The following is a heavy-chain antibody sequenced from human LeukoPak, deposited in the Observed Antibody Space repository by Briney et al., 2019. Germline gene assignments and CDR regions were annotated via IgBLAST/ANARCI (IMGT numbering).Heavy chain of an antibody. Sequence: PGRSLRLSCAASGFTFSSYGMHWVRQAPGKGLVWVAVISYDGSNKYYADSVKGRFTISRDNSKNTLYLQMNSLRAEDKAVYYCAKDATGYCSSTSCPLRRGYCYYGMDVWGQGTTVTVSS. CDR2: ISYDGSNK. CDR1: GFTFSSYG. V-gene: IGHV3-30*18. D-gene: IGHD2-2*01. J-gene: IGHJ6*02. CDR3: AKDATGYCSSTSCPLRRGYCYYGMDV.